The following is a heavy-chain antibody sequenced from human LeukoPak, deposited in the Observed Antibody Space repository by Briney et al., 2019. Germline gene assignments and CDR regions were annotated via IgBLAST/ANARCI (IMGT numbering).Heavy chain of an antibody. Sequence: SETLSLTCAVYGGSFSGYYWSWIRQSPGKGLEWIGEINHSGSTNYNPSLKSRVTISVDTSKNQFSLKLSSVTAADTAVYYCARGGPYCSSTSCYVGWFDPWGQGTLVTVSS. CDR1: GGSFSGYY. CDR3: ARGGPYCSSTSCYVGWFDP. V-gene: IGHV4-34*01. D-gene: IGHD2-2*01. CDR2: INHSGST. J-gene: IGHJ5*02.